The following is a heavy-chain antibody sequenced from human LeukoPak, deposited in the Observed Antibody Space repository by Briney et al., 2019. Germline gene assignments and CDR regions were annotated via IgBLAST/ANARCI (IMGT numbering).Heavy chain of an antibody. J-gene: IGHJ6*03. D-gene: IGHD1-26*01. Sequence: ASVKVSCKASGYTFTDYYMHWVQQAPGKGLEWMGRVDPEDGETIYAEKFQGRVTITADTSTDTAYMELSSLRSEDTAVYYCATGGLYSLGANYYYYYMDVWGKGTTVTVSS. CDR3: ATGGLYSLGANYYYYYMDV. CDR1: GYTFTDYY. CDR2: VDPEDGET. V-gene: IGHV1-69-2*01.